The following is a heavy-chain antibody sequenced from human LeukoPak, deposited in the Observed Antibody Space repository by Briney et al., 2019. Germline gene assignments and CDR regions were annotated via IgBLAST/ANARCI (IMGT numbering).Heavy chain of an antibody. CDR2: THTSGST. D-gene: IGHD3-22*01. V-gene: IGHV4-59*10. CDR1: GGSFSGYY. J-gene: IGHJ4*02. Sequence: SETLSLTCAVYGGSFSGYYWSWIRQPAGKGLEWIGRTHTSGSTNYNPSLKSRVTISGDTSKNQFSLKLSSVTAADTAVYYCAREAYYYDSIGYRRFDYWGQGTLVTVSS. CDR3: AREAYYYDSIGYRRFDY.